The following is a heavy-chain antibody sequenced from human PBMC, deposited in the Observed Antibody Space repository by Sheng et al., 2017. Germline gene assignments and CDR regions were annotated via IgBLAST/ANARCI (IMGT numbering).Heavy chain of an antibody. V-gene: IGHV3-49*04. Sequence: EVQVVESGGRLGTTRAFADTLLHRVWFHVYRLCYGLGPPGSREGLEWVAGIRSKAYGGTSDYAASVQGRFVISRDDSKTTAYLQMDSLKPDDTGVYYCTRASGSYHPRFDYWARAQWSPVSS. J-gene: IGHJ4*02. CDR1: FHVYRLC. CDR2: IRSKAYGGTS. D-gene: IGHD1-26*01. CDR3: TRASGSYHPRFDY.